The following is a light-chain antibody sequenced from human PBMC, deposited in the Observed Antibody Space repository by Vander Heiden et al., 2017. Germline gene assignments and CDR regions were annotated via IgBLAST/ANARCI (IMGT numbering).Light chain of an antibody. CDR2: GAS. CDR1: QSVSSSY. CDR3: QQYGSSPKYT. Sequence: EILLTQSPGTLSLSPGERATLSCRASQSVSSSYLAWYQQKPGQAPRLLIYGASSRATGIPDRFSGSGSGTDFTITISRLEPEDFAVYYCQQYGSSPKYTFGQGTKLEIK. V-gene: IGKV3-20*01. J-gene: IGKJ2*01.